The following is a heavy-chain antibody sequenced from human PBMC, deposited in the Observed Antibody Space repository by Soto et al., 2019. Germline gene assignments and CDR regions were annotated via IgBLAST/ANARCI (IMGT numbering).Heavy chain of an antibody. CDR3: AKDPNLVVVVAATYDY. V-gene: IGHV3-23*01. CDR1: EFTFSNYA. D-gene: IGHD2-15*01. Sequence: PGGSLRLSCAASEFTFSNYAMSWVRQAPGKGLEWVSSISDNGGTTYYADSVKGRFTISRDNSKNTLYLQMNSLRAEDTAVYYCAKDPNLVVVVAATYDYWGQGTLVTVSS. CDR2: ISDNGGTT. J-gene: IGHJ4*02.